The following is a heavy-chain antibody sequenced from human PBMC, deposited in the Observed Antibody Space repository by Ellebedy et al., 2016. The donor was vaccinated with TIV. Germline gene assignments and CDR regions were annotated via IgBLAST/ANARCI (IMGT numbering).Heavy chain of an antibody. V-gene: IGHV4-34*01. CDR3: ASLTVTMD. Sequence: SETLSLXCFASGGPLTTHFWSWIRQAPGKGLEWIGEVHHTGNTNYNPSLNSRVTISVDTSKNQFSLKLSSVTAADTAVYYCASLTVTMDWGQGTLVTVSS. J-gene: IGHJ4*02. D-gene: IGHD4-17*01. CDR1: GGPLTTHF. CDR2: VHHTGNT.